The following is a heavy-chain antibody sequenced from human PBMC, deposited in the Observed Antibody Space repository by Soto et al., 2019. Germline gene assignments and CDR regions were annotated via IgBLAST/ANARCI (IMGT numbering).Heavy chain of an antibody. D-gene: IGHD4-17*01. CDR3: ARVGEDYGDYAFVY. J-gene: IGHJ4*02. CDR1: FTRYA. CDR2: INAGNGNT. V-gene: IGHV1-3*01. Sequence: FTRYAMHWVRQAPGQRLEWMGWINAGNGNTKYSQKFQGRVTITRDTSASTAYMELASLRSEDTAVYYCARVGEDYGDYAFVYWGQGTLVNVSS.